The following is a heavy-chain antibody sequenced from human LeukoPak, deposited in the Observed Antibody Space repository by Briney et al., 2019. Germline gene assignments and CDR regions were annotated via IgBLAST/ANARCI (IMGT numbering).Heavy chain of an antibody. J-gene: IGHJ3*02. D-gene: IGHD3-22*01. CDR2: IYYSGST. CDR3: ARDRYYYDSSGYPMGDDAFDI. V-gene: IGHV4-59*01. CDR1: GGSISSYY. Sequence: SETLSLTCTVSGGSISSYYWSWIRQPPGQGLEWIGYIYYSGSTNYNPSLKSRVTISVDTSKNQFSLKLSSVTAADTAVYYCARDRYYYDSSGYPMGDDAFDIWGQGTMVTVSS.